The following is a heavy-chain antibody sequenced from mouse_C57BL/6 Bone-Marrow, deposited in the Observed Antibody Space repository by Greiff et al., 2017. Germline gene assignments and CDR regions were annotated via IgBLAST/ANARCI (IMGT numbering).Heavy chain of an antibody. Sequence: QVQLQQPGAELVKPGASVKMSCKASGYTFTSYWIPWVKQRPGQGLEWIGDLSPGSGSTTYNEKFKSKATLTVDTSSSTAYMQRSSLTSADSAVYYCARALGDYGGQGTTLTGSS. V-gene: IGHV1-55*01. CDR2: LSPGSGST. CDR1: GYTFTSYW. J-gene: IGHJ2*01. CDR3: ARALGDY.